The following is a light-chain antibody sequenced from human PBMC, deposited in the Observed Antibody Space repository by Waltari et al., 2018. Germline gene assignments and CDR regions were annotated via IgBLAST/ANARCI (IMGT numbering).Light chain of an antibody. CDR3: QQYYSTPRT. Sequence: DIVMTQSPDSLAVSLGERTTINCKPIQSVLYSSTNKNYLVWYQQKPGQPPKLLIYWASTRESGVPDRFSGSGSGTDFTLTISSLQAEDVAVYYCQQYYSTPRTFGQGTKVEIK. V-gene: IGKV4-1*01. CDR2: WAS. J-gene: IGKJ1*01. CDR1: QSVLYSSTNKNY.